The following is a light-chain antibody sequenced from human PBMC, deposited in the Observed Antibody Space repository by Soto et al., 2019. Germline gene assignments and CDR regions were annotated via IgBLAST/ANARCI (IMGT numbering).Light chain of an antibody. CDR1: QSVSNNY. V-gene: IGKV3-20*01. CDR3: QQYGSSGT. CDR2: DAS. Sequence: DIVLTQSPGTLSLSPGERATLSCRASQSVSNNYLAWYQQKPGQAPRLLIYDASNRDTGIPDRFSGSGSGTDFTLTISRLEPEDFAVYYCQQYGSSGTFGQGTKVDIK. J-gene: IGKJ1*01.